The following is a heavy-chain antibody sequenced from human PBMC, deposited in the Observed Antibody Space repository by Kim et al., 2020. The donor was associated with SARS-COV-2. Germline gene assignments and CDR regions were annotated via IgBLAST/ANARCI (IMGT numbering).Heavy chain of an antibody. D-gene: IGHD2-8*01. V-gene: IGHV5-10-1*01. CDR2: IDPSDSYT. J-gene: IGHJ4*02. CDR3: ARHPYGQDAFLFLDY. Sequence: GESLKISCKGSGYNFANFWITWVRQMPGKGLEWMGRIDPSDSYTNYSPSFEGHVTISADTSISTAYLQWSSLKASDTAIYYCARHPYGQDAFLFLDYWGQGNLVTVSS. CDR1: GYNFANFW.